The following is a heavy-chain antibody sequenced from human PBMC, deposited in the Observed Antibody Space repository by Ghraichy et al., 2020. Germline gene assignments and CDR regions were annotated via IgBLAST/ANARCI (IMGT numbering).Heavy chain of an antibody. J-gene: IGHJ4*02. D-gene: IGHD3-22*01. V-gene: IGHV3-30*18. CDR3: AKDRSYDSSGYSND. Sequence: GGSLRLSCAASGFTFSSYGMHWVRQAPGKGLEWVAVISYDGSNKYYADSVKGRFTISRDNSKNTLYLQMNSLRAEDTAVYYCAKDRSYDSSGYSNDWGQGTLVTVSS. CDR2: ISYDGSNK. CDR1: GFTFSSYG.